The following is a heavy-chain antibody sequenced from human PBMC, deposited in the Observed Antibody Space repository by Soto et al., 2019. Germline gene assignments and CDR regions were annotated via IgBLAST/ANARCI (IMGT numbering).Heavy chain of an antibody. CDR3: ARDAVRGSGIIIDY. Sequence: SETLSLTCTVSGGSISSYYWSWIRQPPGKGLEWIGYIYYSGSTNYNPSLKSRVTISVDTSKNQFSLKLSSVTAADTAVYYCARDAVRGSGIIIDYWGQGTLVTVSS. D-gene: IGHD3-10*01. J-gene: IGHJ4*02. CDR1: GGSISSYY. V-gene: IGHV4-59*12. CDR2: IYYSGST.